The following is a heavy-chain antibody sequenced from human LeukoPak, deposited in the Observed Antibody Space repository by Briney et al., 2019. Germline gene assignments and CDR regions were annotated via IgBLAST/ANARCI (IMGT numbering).Heavy chain of an antibody. D-gene: IGHD1-26*01. CDR1: GGSFSGYY. V-gene: IGHV4-34*01. J-gene: IGHJ5*02. CDR2: INHSGST. Sequence: PSETLSLTCAVYGGSFSGYYWSWIRQPPGKGLEWIGEINHSGSTYYNPSLKSRVTISVDTSKNQFSLKLSSVTAADTAVYYCARAPPIIVGATNWFDPWGQGTLVTVSS. CDR3: ARAPPIIVGATNWFDP.